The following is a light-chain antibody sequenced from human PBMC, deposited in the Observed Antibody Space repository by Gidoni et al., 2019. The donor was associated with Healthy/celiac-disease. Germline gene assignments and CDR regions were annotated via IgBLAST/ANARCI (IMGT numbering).Light chain of an antibody. V-gene: IGKV1-9*01. Sequence: DIQLTQSPSFLSASVGDRVTITCRASQGISSYLAWYQQKPGKAPKLLIYAASTLQSGVPSRFSGSGSGTEFTLTISSLQPEDFATYYCQQLNSYPPDVYSFGQGTKLEIK. CDR3: QQLNSYPPDVYS. CDR1: QGISSY. CDR2: AAS. J-gene: IGKJ2*03.